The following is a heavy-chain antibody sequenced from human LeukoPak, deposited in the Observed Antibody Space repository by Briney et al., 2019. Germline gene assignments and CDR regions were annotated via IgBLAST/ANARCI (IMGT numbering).Heavy chain of an antibody. Sequence: PGGSLRLSCAASGFTFSSYAMSWVRQAPGKGLEWVSAISGSGGSTYCADSVKGRFTISRDNSKNTLYMQMNSLRAEDTAVYYCAKQDFGYYYYYYMDVWGKGTTVTVSS. J-gene: IGHJ6*03. V-gene: IGHV3-23*01. D-gene: IGHD2-15*01. CDR3: AKQDFGYYYYYYMDV. CDR2: ISGSGGST. CDR1: GFTFSSYA.